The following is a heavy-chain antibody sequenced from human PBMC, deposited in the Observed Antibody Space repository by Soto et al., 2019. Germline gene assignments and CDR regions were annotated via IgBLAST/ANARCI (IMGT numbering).Heavy chain of an antibody. CDR1: GYTFTSYG. V-gene: IGHV1-18*01. J-gene: IGHJ4*02. CDR3: ARGSYYYDSSGYYHY. D-gene: IGHD3-22*01. CDR2: ISAYNGNT. Sequence: ASVKVSCKASGYTFTSYGISWVRQAPGQGLEWMGWISAYNGNTNYAQKLQGRVTMTTDTSTSTAYMELRSLRYDDTAVYYCARGSYYYDSSGYYHYWGQGTLVTVSS.